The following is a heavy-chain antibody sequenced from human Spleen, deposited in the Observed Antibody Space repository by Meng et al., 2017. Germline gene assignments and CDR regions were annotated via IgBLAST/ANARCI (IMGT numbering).Heavy chain of an antibody. V-gene: IGHV4-59*11. Sequence: VQLQESGPGLVKPSAPLSLICTVSSGTIRSHYWSWIRQPPGKGLEWIGYIFYSGRPNYSPSLKSRVTISIDTSKNQFSLRLSSVTPADTAMYYCASGSGSGWYYFDNWGQGTLVTVSS. D-gene: IGHD6-19*01. CDR2: IFYSGRP. J-gene: IGHJ4*02. CDR1: SGTIRSHY. CDR3: ASGSGSGWYYFDN.